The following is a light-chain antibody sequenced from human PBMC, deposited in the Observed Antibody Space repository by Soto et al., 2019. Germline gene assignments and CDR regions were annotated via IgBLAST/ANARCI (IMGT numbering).Light chain of an antibody. CDR1: SSDVGGYNY. CDR3: SSYAGSNNYV. CDR2: EVI. V-gene: IGLV2-8*01. J-gene: IGLJ1*01. Sequence: QSVLTQPPSASGSPGQSVTISCTGTSSDVGGYNYVSWYQHHPGKAPKLMIYEVIKRPSGVPDRFSGSKSGNTASLTVSGLQAEDEADYYCSSYAGSNNYVFGTGTKVTVL.